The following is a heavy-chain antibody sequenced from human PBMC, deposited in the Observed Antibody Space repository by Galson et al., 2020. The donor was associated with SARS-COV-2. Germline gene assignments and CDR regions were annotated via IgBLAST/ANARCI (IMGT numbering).Heavy chain of an antibody. V-gene: IGHV3-23*01. D-gene: IGHD2-8*02. CDR3: AKGPGVRTAWCPTNY. CDR1: GFNFRNYD. J-gene: IGHJ4*02. CDR2: ISTTGTST. Sequence: GGSLRLSCAASGFNFRNYDMTWVRQAPGKGLEWVPSISTTGTSTYYADSVKGRFTISRDNSKDTLYLQINSLRIEDTAVYYCAKGPGVRTAWCPTNYWGQGTLVTVSS.